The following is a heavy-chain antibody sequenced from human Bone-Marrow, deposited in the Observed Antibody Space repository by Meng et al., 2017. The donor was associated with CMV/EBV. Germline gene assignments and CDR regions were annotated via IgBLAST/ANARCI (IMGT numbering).Heavy chain of an antibody. CDR2: ISWNSGSI. CDR1: GFSFDDYA. D-gene: IGHD3-3*01. CDR3: ARDRSKYYDFWSGYYSGLGMDV. Sequence: GGSLRLSCAGSGFSFDDYAMHWVRQAPGKGLEWVSGISWNSGSIAYAGSVKGRFTISRDNSKNTLYLQMNSLRAEDTAVYYCARDRSKYYDFWSGYYSGLGMDVWGQGTTVTVSS. J-gene: IGHJ6*02. V-gene: IGHV3-9*01.